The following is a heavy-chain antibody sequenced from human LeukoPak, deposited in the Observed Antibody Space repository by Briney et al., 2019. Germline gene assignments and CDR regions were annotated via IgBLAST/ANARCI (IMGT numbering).Heavy chain of an antibody. CDR1: GGSISSGSYY. CDR3: ARDQSYLEWRYFQH. V-gene: IGHV4-61*02. CDR2: IYTSGST. J-gene: IGHJ1*01. D-gene: IGHD3-3*01. Sequence: NPSQTLSLTCTVSGGSISSGSYYWSWIRQPAGKGLEWIGRIYTSGSTNYNPSLKSRVTISVDTSKNQFSLKLSSVTAADTAVYYCARDQSYLEWRYFQHWGQGTLVTVSS.